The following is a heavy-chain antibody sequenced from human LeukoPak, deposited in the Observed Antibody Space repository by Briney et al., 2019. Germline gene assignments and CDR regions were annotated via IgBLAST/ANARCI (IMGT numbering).Heavy chain of an antibody. J-gene: IGHJ6*03. D-gene: IGHD4-23*01. CDR1: GGTFSSYA. V-gene: IGHV1-69*05. CDR2: IIPIFGTA. CDR3: AREGGNSGFQHYYYYMDV. Sequence: ASVKVSCKASGGTFSSYAISWVRQAPGQGLEWMGGIIPIFGTANYAQTFQGRVTITTDESTSTAYMELSSLRSEDTAVYYCAREGGNSGFQHYYYYMDVWGKGTTVTVSS.